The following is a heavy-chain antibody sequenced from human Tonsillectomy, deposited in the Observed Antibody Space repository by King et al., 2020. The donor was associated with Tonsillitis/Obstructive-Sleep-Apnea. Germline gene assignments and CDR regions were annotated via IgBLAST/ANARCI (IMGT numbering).Heavy chain of an antibody. J-gene: IGHJ4*02. Sequence: VQLQQWGAGLLKPSETLSLTCTVYGGSFRGYYWSWIRQSPRKGLEWIGEIDDSGSAIYNPSLESRVTISVDTSKNQFSLKLTSVTAADTAVYFCSRTPPGRFCSSGSCHRARRDFDSWGQGTLVTVSS. D-gene: IGHD2-15*01. V-gene: IGHV4-34*01. CDR1: GGSFRGYY. CDR3: SRTPPGRFCSSGSCHRARRDFDS. CDR2: IDDSGSA.